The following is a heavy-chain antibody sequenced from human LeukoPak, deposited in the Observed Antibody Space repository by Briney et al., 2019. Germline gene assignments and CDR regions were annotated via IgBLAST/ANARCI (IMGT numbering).Heavy chain of an antibody. V-gene: IGHV3-7*01. Sequence: GGSLRLSCAASGFTFSHFWMSWVRQAPGKGLEWVAYIKKTGSETYYVDSVKGRFTITRDNTRNSLFLQMYSLRAEDTAVYYCARHGGPRPEWGQGTLVTVSS. J-gene: IGHJ4*02. CDR1: GFTFSHFW. D-gene: IGHD4-23*01. CDR2: IKKTGSET. CDR3: ARHGGPRPE.